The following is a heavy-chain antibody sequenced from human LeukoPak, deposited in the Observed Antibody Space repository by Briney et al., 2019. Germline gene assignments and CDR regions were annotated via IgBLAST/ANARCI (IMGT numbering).Heavy chain of an antibody. CDR2: IYYSGST. V-gene: IGHV4-59*01. CDR3: ARGHSYYDNSGYSGIDY. D-gene: IGHD3-22*01. Sequence: PSETLSLTCTVSGDSISNYYWSWIRQPPGKGLEWIGSIYYSGSTYYNPSLKSRVTISVDTSKNQFSLKLSSVTAADTAVYYCARGHSYYDNSGYSGIDYWGQGTLITVSS. CDR1: GDSISNYY. J-gene: IGHJ4*02.